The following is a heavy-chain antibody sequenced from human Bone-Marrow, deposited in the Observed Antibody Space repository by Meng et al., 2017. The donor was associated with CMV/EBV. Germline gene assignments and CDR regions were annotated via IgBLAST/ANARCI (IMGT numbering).Heavy chain of an antibody. D-gene: IGHD2-2*01. V-gene: IGHV3-48*04. CDR2: ISSSSSTI. CDR3: ARGGEYCSSTSCYRQPIDY. CDR1: GFTFSSYS. J-gene: IGHJ4*02. Sequence: GESLKISCAASGFTFSSYSMNWVRQAPGKGLEWVSYISSSSSTIYYADSVKGRFTISRDNAKNSLYLQMNSLRAEDTAVYYCARGGEYCSSTSCYRQPIDYWGQGTLVTVSS.